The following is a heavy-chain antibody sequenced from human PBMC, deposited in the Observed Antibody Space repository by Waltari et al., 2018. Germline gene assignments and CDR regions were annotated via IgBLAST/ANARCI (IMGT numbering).Heavy chain of an antibody. D-gene: IGHD4-17*01. V-gene: IGHV3-72*01. CDR3: TTPNYGGRGY. J-gene: IGHJ4*02. CDR2: TRDKANSYTT. CDR1: GFTFSDHY. Sequence: EVQLVESGGGLVQPGGSLRLSCTASGFTFSDHYMDWVRQAPGRGLEWVGRTRDKANSYTTKYAASVKGRFTISRDDSKNSLYLQMNSLKTEDTAVYYCTTPNYGGRGYRGQGTLVTVSS.